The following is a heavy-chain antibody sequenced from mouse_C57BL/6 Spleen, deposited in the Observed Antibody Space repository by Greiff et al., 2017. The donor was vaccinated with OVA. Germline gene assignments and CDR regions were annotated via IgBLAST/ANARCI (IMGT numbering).Heavy chain of an antibody. V-gene: IGHV5-17*01. D-gene: IGHD2-4*01. CDR2: ISSGSSTI. CDR3: ARTYDYDLYYYAMDY. CDR1: GFTFSDYG. Sequence: EVHLVESGGGLVKPGGSLKLSCAASGFTFSDYGMHWVRQAPEKGLEWVAYISSGSSTIYYADTVKGRFTISRDNAKNTLCLQMTSLRSEDTAMYYCARTYDYDLYYYAMDYWGQGTSVTVSS. J-gene: IGHJ4*01.